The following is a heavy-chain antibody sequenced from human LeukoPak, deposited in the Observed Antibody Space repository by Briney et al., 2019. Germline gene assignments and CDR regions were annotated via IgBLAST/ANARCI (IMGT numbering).Heavy chain of an antibody. CDR1: GFNFNDAW. D-gene: IGHD1-7*01. CDR3: TRTWPGNTCFNF. J-gene: IGHJ4*02. V-gene: IGHV3-15*01. Sequence: PGGSLRLSCATSGFNFNDAWMNWVRQAPGKGLEWLGRIKSISYGGTIDYAAPAKGRFTISRDDSKNTLYLQMDSLETEDTAIYYCTRTWPGNTCFNFWGQGTLVTVSS. CDR2: IKSISYGGTI.